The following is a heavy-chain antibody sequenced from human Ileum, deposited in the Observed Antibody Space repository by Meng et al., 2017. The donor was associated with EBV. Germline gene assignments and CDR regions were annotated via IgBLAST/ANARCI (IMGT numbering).Heavy chain of an antibody. Sequence: QLQLQELAPGLVKPSGTLSRTSAVSGDAISSNNWWSWVRQPPGKGLEWIGEIYHSGSTNYNPSFKSRVTMSVDKSKNQISLNLSSVTAADTAVYYCASGRDYAWHSWGRGTLVTVSS. D-gene: IGHD4-17*01. CDR1: GDAISSNNW. CDR3: ASGRDYAWHS. CDR2: IYHSGST. J-gene: IGHJ4*02. V-gene: IGHV4-4*02.